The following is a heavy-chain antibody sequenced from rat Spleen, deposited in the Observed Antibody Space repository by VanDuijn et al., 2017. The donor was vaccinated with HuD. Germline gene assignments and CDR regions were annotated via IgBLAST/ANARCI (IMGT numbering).Heavy chain of an antibody. J-gene: IGHJ2*01. CDR2: INKDSSII. D-gene: IGHD1-12*02. V-gene: IGHV4-2*01. CDR1: GFNFNDYY. CDR3: ARQRGSSPDY. Sequence: EVKLVESGGGLVQPGRSLKLSCAASGFNFNDYYMGWVRQAPGKGLEWIGEINKDSSIINYSPSFKDKFTISRDNAQNTLYLQMDSLRSEDTATYYCARQRGSSPDYWGQGVMVTVSS.